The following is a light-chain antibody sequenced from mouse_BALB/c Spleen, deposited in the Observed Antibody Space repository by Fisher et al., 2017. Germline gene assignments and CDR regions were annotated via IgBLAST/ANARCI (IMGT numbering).Light chain of an antibody. Sequence: IVLTQSTAILSASPGEKVTMTCRASSSVSYMHWYQQKSDASPKLWIYSTSNLASGVPARFSGSGSGTSYSLTISSVEAEDDATYYCQQWSSYPRTFGGGTKLEIK. CDR2: STS. J-gene: IGKJ1*01. CDR3: QQWSSYPRT. V-gene: IGKV4-72*01. CDR1: SSVSY.